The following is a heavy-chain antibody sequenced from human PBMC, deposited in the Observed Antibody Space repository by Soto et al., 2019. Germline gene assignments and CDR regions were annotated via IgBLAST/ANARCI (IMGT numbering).Heavy chain of an antibody. V-gene: IGHV1-69*01. CDR3: AVDYYNTSDYYYD. CDR1: GGTLSSYY. CDR2: IIPIFDTT. D-gene: IGHD3-22*01. J-gene: IGHJ4*02. Sequence: ALNVACKCSGGTLSSYYISWVRQAPGQGGEWMGGIIPIFDTTNYAQKIQGRVTITADEFTSTAYMELSGLRSEDTAVYYCAVDYYNTSDYYYDGGPGTLVT.